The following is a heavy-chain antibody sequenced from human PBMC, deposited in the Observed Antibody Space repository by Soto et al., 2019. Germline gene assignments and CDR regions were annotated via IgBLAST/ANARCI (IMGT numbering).Heavy chain of an antibody. D-gene: IGHD2-2*01. J-gene: IGHJ6*02. CDR1: GGSISTSNW. CDR3: ARLGGYCTITSCYGYYGMDV. CDR2: VYHSGST. V-gene: IGHV4-4*02. Sequence: SETLSLTCAVSGGSISTSNWWSWVRQPPGKGLEWIGEVYHSGSTYYNPSLESRVTISVDTSKNQFSLKVSSVTAADTAVYYCARLGGYCTITSCYGYYGMDVWGQGTTVTVSS.